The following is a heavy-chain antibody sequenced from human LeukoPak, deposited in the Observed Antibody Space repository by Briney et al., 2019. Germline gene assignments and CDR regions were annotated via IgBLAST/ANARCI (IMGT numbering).Heavy chain of an antibody. CDR2: INSDGSST. Sequence: GGSLRLSCAASGFTFSNYNMNWVRQAPGKGLVWVSRINSDGSSTSYADSVKGRFTISRDNAKNTLYLQMNSLRAEDTAVYYCARDYSHYYDSSGYFDYWGQGTLVTVSS. D-gene: IGHD3-22*01. CDR1: GFTFSNYN. J-gene: IGHJ4*02. V-gene: IGHV3-74*01. CDR3: ARDYSHYYDSSGYFDY.